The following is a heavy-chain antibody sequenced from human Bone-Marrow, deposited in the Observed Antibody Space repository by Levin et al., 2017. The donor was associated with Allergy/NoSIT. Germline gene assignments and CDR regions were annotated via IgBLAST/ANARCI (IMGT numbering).Heavy chain of an antibody. J-gene: IGHJ4*02. CDR3: VKDYTSGLFHDF. D-gene: IGHD6-19*01. CDR2: ISHDCRHI. CDR1: GFTLSSYS. Sequence: GGSLRLSCVVSGFTLSSYSVNWIRQTPGKGLEWVSSISHDCRHIYYADSVRGRFTTSRDNTKKSVYLQMNSLRADDTAVYYCVKDYTSGLFHDFWGQGTLVTVSS. V-gene: IGHV3-21*01.